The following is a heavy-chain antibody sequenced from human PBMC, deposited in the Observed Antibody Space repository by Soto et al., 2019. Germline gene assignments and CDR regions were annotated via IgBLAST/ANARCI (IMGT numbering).Heavy chain of an antibody. Sequence: ASVKVSCKASGYTFTSCGISWVRQAPGQGLEWMGWISAYNGNTNYAQKLQGRVTMTTDTSTSTAYMELRSLRSDDTAVYYCARDRQQLVPPLCDYWGQGTLVTVSS. CDR3: ARDRQQLVPPLCDY. V-gene: IGHV1-18*01. D-gene: IGHD6-13*01. CDR1: GYTFTSCG. J-gene: IGHJ4*02. CDR2: ISAYNGNT.